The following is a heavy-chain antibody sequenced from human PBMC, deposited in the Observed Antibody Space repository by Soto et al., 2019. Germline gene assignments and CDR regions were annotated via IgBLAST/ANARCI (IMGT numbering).Heavy chain of an antibody. V-gene: IGHV5-10-1*01. CDR3: ARRNYYYDSSGYYSYYYYGMDV. CDR1: GYSFTSYW. CDR2: IDPSDSYT. D-gene: IGHD3-22*01. Sequence: PGESLKISCKGSGYSFTSYWISWVRQMPGKGLEWMGRIDPSDSYTNYSPSFQGHVTISADKSISTAYLQWSSLKASDTAMYYCARRNYYYDSSGYYSYYYYGMDVWGQGTTVTVS. J-gene: IGHJ6*02.